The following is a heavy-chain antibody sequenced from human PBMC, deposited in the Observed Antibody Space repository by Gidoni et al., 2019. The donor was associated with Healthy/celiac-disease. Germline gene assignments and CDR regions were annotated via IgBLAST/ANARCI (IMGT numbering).Heavy chain of an antibody. CDR3: ARGERERYFDWLLLGWFDP. D-gene: IGHD3-9*01. CDR1: GYTFTSYA. Sequence: QVQLVQSGAEVKKPGASVKVSCKASGYTFTSYAMHWVRQAPGQRLEWMGWIKAGNGNTKYSQKFQGRVTSTRDTSASTAYMELSSLRSEDTAVYYCARGERERYFDWLLLGWFDPWGQGTLVTVSS. CDR2: IKAGNGNT. V-gene: IGHV1-3*01. J-gene: IGHJ5*02.